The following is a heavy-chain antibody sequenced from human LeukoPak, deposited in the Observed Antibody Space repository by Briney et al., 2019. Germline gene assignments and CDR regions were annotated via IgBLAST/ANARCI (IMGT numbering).Heavy chain of an antibody. Sequence: GASVTVSCKASGYTFTGYYMHWVRQAPGQGLEWMGWINPNSGGTNYAQKFQGRVTMTRDTPISTAYMELSRLRSDDTAVYYCARDGGDIVVEGGYYYYYGMDVWGQGTTDTVPS. J-gene: IGHJ6*02. CDR3: ARDGGDIVVEGGYYYYYGMDV. D-gene: IGHD2-2*01. CDR1: GYTFTGYY. V-gene: IGHV1-2*02. CDR2: INPNSGGT.